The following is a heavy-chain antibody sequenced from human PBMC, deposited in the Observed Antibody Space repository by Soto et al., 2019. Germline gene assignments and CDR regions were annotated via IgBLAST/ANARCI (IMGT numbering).Heavy chain of an antibody. V-gene: IGHV1-46*01. D-gene: IGHD3-10*01. CDR3: ARGGDGLPFDY. CDR1: GYTFTSYY. Sequence: QVQLVQSGAEVKKPGASVKVSCKASGYTFTSYYMHWVRQAPGQGLEWMGIINPSGGSPSYAQTFQGRVTMTRDTAARTGYMGLSSLRSEDTAVYYCARGGDGLPFDYWGQGTLVTVSS. J-gene: IGHJ4*02. CDR2: INPSGGSP.